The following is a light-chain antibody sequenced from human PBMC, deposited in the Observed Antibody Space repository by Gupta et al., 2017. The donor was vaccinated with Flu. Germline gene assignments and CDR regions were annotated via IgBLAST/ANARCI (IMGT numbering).Light chain of an antibody. CDR2: DAS. CDR1: QDISNY. Sequence: DIQMTQSPSSLSASVGDRVTITCQASQDISNYLNWYQHKPGKAPKLLISDASNLETGVPSRFSGSGSGTDFSFTISSLQPEDVATYYCQQYDNLLMYTFGQGTKLEIK. J-gene: IGKJ2*01. V-gene: IGKV1-33*01. CDR3: QQYDNLLMYT.